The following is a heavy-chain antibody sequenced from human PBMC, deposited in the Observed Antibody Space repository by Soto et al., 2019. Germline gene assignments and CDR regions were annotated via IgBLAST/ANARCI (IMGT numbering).Heavy chain of an antibody. CDR1: GFTFSNAW. V-gene: IGHV3-21*01. CDR2: ISSSSSYI. Sequence: GGSLRLSCAASGFTFSNAWINWVRQAPGKGLEWVSSISSSSSYIYYADSVKGRFTISRDNAKNSLYLQMNSLRAEDTAVYYCARSPTTTPPWFDPWGQGTLVTVSS. D-gene: IGHD4-17*01. J-gene: IGHJ5*02. CDR3: ARSPTTTPPWFDP.